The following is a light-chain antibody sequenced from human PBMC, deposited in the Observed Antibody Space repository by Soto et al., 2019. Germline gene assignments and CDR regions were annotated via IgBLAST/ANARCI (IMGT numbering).Light chain of an antibody. CDR3: QQRSNWPPWT. V-gene: IGKV3-11*01. Sequence: EIVLPQSPATLSLSPGARATLSCRASQSVSRYLAWYQQKPGQAPRLLIFEASNRATGIPARFSGSGSETDFTLTISSLETEDFAVYYCQQRSNWPPWTFGQGTKGEVK. J-gene: IGKJ1*01. CDR2: EAS. CDR1: QSVSRY.